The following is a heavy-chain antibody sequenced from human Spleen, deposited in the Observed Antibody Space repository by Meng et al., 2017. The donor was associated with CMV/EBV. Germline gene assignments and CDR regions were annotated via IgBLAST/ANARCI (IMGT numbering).Heavy chain of an antibody. J-gene: IGHJ4*01. D-gene: IGHD2-2*01. Sequence: ASVKVSFKASGYTFTSYDINWVRQATGQGLEWMGWMNPNSGNTGYAQKVQGRVTITWSTSIATAYMELTRLTSEDTAFYYCARRGFSTGWYPFDYWGHGTLVTVSS. V-gene: IGHV1-8*01. CDR3: ARRGFSTGWYPFDY. CDR2: MNPNSGNT. CDR1: GYTFTSYD.